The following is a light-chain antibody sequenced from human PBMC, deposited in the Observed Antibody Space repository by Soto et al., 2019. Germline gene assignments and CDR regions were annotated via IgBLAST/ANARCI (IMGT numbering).Light chain of an antibody. CDR1: QSAGNF. CDR3: QQHNQWPIT. V-gene: IGKV3D-15*01. J-gene: IGKJ5*01. CDR2: YIS. Sequence: IVMKPPPATLAVSAGEAASLSCRASQSAGNFLAWYQQKPGQAPRLLIYYISTRATGIPARFSGSGSGTEFTLTINSLQSEDSAVYYCQQHNQWPITFGQGTRLEIK.